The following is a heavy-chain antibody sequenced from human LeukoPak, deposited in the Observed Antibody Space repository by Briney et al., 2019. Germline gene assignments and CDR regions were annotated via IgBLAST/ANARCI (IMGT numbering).Heavy chain of an antibody. CDR2: IYYSGST. J-gene: IGHJ4*02. D-gene: IGHD2-8*01. V-gene: IGHV4-59*01. Sequence: PSETLSLTCTVSGGSLSSYYWSWVRQPPGKGLEWIGYIYYSGSTNYNPSLTSRVTISVDTSKNQFSLKLSSVTAADTAVSYCARSNGFFDYWGQGTLVTVSS. CDR1: GGSLSSYY. CDR3: ARSNGFFDY.